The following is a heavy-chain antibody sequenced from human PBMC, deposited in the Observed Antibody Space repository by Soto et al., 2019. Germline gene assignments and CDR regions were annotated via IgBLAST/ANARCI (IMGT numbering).Heavy chain of an antibody. CDR1: GGSISGYY. Sequence: QVQLQESGPGLVKPSETLSLTCTVSGGSISGYYWSWIRQPPGKGLEWIAYIYSSGSTNYNPSLTRRXTIXVXKSKTQFSLTLSSVTAADTAVYYCARRVRGPTAPDVWGQGSLVTVSS. V-gene: IGHV4-59*08. D-gene: IGHD4-17*01. CDR2: IYSSGST. J-gene: IGHJ4*02. CDR3: ARRVRGPTAPDV.